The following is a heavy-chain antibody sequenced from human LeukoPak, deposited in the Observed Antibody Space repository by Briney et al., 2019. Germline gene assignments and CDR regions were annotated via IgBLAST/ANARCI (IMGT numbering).Heavy chain of an antibody. CDR3: ARDMGYCSGGSCPGGYYYYYMDV. CDR1: GGSISSHY. D-gene: IGHD2-15*01. CDR2: IYYSGST. V-gene: IGHV4-59*11. Sequence: SETLSLTCTVSGGSISSHYWSWIRQPPGKGLEWIGYIYYSGSTNYNPSLKSRVTISVDTSKNQFSLKLSSVTAAGTAVYYCARDMGYCSGGSCPGGYYYYYMDVWGKGTTVTVSS. J-gene: IGHJ6*03.